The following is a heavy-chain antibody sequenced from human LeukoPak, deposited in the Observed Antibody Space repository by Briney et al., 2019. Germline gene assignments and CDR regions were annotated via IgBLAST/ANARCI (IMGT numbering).Heavy chain of an antibody. CDR1: GFTFSSYW. J-gene: IGHJ5*02. Sequence: GGPLRLSCAASGFTFSSYWMSWVRQAPGKGLEWVANIKQDGSEKYYVDSVKGRFTISRDNAKNSLYLQMNSLRAEDTAVYYCARDHVAGGSESYYHSPWGQGTLVTVSS. V-gene: IGHV3-7*03. CDR2: IKQDGSEK. CDR3: ARDHVAGGSESYYHSP. D-gene: IGHD3-10*01.